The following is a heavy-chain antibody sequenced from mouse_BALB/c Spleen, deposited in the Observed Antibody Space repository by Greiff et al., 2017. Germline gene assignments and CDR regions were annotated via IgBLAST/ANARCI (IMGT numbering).Heavy chain of an antibody. D-gene: IGHD1-2*01. Sequence: VQLQQSGAELVKPGASVKLSCTASGFNTKDTYMHWVKQRPEQGLEWIGRIDPANGNTKYDPKFQGKATITADTSSNTAYLQLSSLTSEDTAVYYCAMITASYWYFDVWGAGTTVTVAS. V-gene: IGHV14-3*02. CDR3: AMITASYWYFDV. CDR2: IDPANGNT. J-gene: IGHJ1*01. CDR1: GFNTKDTY.